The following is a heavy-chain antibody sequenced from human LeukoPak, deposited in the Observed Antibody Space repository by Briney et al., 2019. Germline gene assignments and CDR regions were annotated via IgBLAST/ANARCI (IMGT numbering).Heavy chain of an antibody. CDR3: ARDPNYYDSTHYFDS. V-gene: IGHV3-30*02. D-gene: IGHD3-22*01. CDR2: IRYDGSNK. Sequence: GGSLRLSCAASGFTFITYGMHWVRQAPGKGLEWVAFIRYDGSNKYYADSVKGRFTISRDNAKNSLYLQMNTLRAEDTAVYYCARDPNYYDSTHYFDSWGQGTLVTVSS. J-gene: IGHJ4*02. CDR1: GFTFITYG.